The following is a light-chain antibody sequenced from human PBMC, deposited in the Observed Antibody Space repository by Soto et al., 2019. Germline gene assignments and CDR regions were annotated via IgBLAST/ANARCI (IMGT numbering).Light chain of an antibody. V-gene: IGKV3-11*01. J-gene: IGKJ2*01. CDR2: DAS. Sequence: EVVLTQSPATLSLSPGERATLSCRASQSVNSYLASYQQKPGQARRFLIYDASIRATGIPARFSGSGSGTNFTLTISSVEPEDFAVYYCQRRNNGPPSTFGQGTKLEIK. CDR1: QSVNSY. CDR3: QRRNNGPPST.